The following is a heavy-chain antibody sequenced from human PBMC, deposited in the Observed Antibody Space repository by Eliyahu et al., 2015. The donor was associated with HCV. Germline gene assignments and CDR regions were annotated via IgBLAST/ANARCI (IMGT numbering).Heavy chain of an antibody. D-gene: IGHD1-26*01. J-gene: IGHJ4*02. V-gene: IGHV3-30*18. CDR3: AKDQLYDVGGSGLFDY. CDR1: G. Sequence: GMHWVRQAPGKGLEWVAVISYDGSNKYYADSVKGRFTISRDNSKNTLYLQMNSLRAEDTAVYYCAKDQLYDVGGSGLFDYWGQGTLVTVSS. CDR2: ISYDGSNK.